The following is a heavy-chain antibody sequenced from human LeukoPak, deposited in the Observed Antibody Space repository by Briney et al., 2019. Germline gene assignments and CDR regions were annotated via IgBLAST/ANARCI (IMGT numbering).Heavy chain of an antibody. D-gene: IGHD3-9*01. V-gene: IGHV1-8*01. CDR2: MNPNSGNT. CDR1: GYTFTSYD. Sequence: ASVKVSCKASGYTFTSYDINWVRQATGQGLEWMGWMNPNSGNTGYAQKFQGRVTMTRNTSISTAYMELSSLRSEDTAVYYCARDREPYYDILTGYLPFGMDVWGQGTTVTVSS. CDR3: ARDREPYYDILTGYLPFGMDV. J-gene: IGHJ6*02.